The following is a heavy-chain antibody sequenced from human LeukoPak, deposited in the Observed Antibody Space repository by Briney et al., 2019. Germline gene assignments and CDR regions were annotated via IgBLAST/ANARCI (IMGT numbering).Heavy chain of an antibody. Sequence: GGSLRLSCAASGFTFGRYSMNWVRQAPGKGLEWVSSISSSSSFIYYADSVKGRFTISRDNAKNSLYLQMNCLRAEDTAVYYCARDPPLGSCSTISCPHLDYWGQGTLVTVSS. CDR1: GFTFGRYS. V-gene: IGHV3-21*01. D-gene: IGHD2-2*01. CDR3: ARDPPLGSCSTISCPHLDY. CDR2: ISSSSSFI. J-gene: IGHJ4*02.